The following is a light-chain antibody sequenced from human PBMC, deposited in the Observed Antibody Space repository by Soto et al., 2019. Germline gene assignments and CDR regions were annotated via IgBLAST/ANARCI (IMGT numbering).Light chain of an antibody. CDR1: QRVSSGY. V-gene: IGKV3-20*01. CDR2: GAS. J-gene: IGKJ1*01. Sequence: EIVLTQSPGTVSLSPGERATLSCRASQRVSSGYLAWYQQKPGQAPRLLIYGASNRATDIPDRFSGRGFGTDFTLTISRLEPEDFAVYYCQHSGDFRWTFGQGTKVDI. CDR3: QHSGDFRWT.